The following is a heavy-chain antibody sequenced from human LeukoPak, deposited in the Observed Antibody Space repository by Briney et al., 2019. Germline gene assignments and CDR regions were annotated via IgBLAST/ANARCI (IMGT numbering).Heavy chain of an antibody. J-gene: IGHJ4*02. V-gene: IGHV3-7*01. D-gene: IGHD4-17*01. Sequence: PGGSLRLSCAASGFTFSSYWMSWVRQAPGKRLEWVANIKQDGSEKYYVDSVKGRFTISRDNAKNSLYLQMNSLRAEDTAVYYCARDLRPNYGDLFDYWGQGTLVTVSS. CDR3: ARDLRPNYGDLFDY. CDR2: IKQDGSEK. CDR1: GFTFSSYW.